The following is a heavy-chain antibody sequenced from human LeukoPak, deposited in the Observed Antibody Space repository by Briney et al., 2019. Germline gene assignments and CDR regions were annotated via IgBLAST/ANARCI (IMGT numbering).Heavy chain of an antibody. D-gene: IGHD6-13*01. CDR2: IFPGDSDT. CDR3: ARFHSTTWYADY. CDR1: GYXFTSYW. V-gene: IGHV5-51*01. Sequence: PGESLKISCKGSGYXFTSYWIGWVRQMPGKGLAWMGIIFPGDSDTRYSPSFQGQVTISADKSISTAYLQWSSLKASDTAMYYCARFHSTTWYADYWGQGTLVTVSS. J-gene: IGHJ4*02.